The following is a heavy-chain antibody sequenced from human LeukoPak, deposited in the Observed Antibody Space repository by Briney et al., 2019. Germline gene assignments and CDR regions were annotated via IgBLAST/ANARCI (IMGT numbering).Heavy chain of an antibody. Sequence: LVWVSRINSDGSSTSYADSVKGRFTISRDNAKNTLYLQMNSLRAEDTAVYYCARASWPGSFDIWGQGTMVTVSS. CDR2: INSDGSST. CDR3: ARASWPGSFDI. V-gene: IGHV3-74*01. J-gene: IGHJ3*02.